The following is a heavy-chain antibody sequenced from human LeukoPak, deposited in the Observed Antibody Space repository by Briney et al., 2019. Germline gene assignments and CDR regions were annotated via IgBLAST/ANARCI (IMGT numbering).Heavy chain of an antibody. V-gene: IGHV4-61*01. D-gene: IGHD3-9*01. CDR3: ARVSKNYDILTGFGLYYYYYGMDV. Sequence: SETLSLTRTVSGGSVSSGSYYWSWIRQPPGKGLEWIGYIYYSGSTNYNPSLKSRVTISVDTSKNQFSLKLSSVTAADTAVYYCARVSKNYDILTGFGLYYYYYGMDVWGQGTTVTVSS. J-gene: IGHJ6*02. CDR2: IYYSGST. CDR1: GGSVSSGSYY.